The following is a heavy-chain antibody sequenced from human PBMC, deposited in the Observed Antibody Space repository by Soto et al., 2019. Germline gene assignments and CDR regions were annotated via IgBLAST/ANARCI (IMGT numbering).Heavy chain of an antibody. CDR2: IYYSGST. D-gene: IGHD6-19*01. V-gene: IGHV4-31*03. CDR3: AGIAVAGTTLPDY. CDR1: GGSISSGGYY. J-gene: IGHJ4*02. Sequence: LSLTCTVSGGSISSGGYYWSWIRQHPGKGLEWIGYIYYSGSTYYNPSLKSRVTISVDTSKNQFSLKLSSVTAADTAVYYCAGIAVAGTTLPDYWGQGTLVTVSS.